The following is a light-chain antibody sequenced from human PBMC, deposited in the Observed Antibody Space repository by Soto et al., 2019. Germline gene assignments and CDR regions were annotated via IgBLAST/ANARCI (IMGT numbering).Light chain of an antibody. V-gene: IGKV3-20*01. CDR1: QSVTNNF. J-gene: IGKJ3*01. CDR3: QQYGTPLFT. CDR2: GAS. Sequence: IGLTQSPGTLSLSPGERATLSCGASQSVTNNFLARYQQKPGQAPRLLIYGASSRATGVPDRFSGSGSGTDFTLTISRLEPGDSAVYYCQQYGTPLFTFGPGTKVDI.